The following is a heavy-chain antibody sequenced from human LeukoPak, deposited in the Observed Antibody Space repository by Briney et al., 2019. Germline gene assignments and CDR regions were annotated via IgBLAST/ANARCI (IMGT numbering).Heavy chain of an antibody. D-gene: IGHD3-22*01. CDR2: IKQDGSEQ. Sequence: PGGSLRLSCAPSGFTFGTYWMSWVRQAPGKGLEWVADIKQDGSEQYYAGSVKGRFTISRDNSKNTLYLQMNSLRAEDTAVYYCAKSNYFDSGGYYFFDYWGQGTLVTVSS. V-gene: IGHV3-7*03. CDR3: AKSNYFDSGGYYFFDY. CDR1: GFTFGTYW. J-gene: IGHJ4*02.